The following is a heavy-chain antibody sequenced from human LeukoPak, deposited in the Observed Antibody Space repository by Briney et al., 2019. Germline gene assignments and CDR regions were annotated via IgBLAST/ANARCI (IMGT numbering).Heavy chain of an antibody. CDR1: GFIFSSYG. CDR2: MSYDGSEK. CDR3: AKDATWIQHFDH. Sequence: GRSLRLSCAASGFIFSSYGMHWVRQAPGKGLEWVAVMSYDGSEKYYADSVKGRFTISRDNSKNTLYLQLNSLRAEDTAVYYCAKDATWIQHFDHWGQGTLVIVSS. V-gene: IGHV3-30*18. D-gene: IGHD5-18*01. J-gene: IGHJ4*02.